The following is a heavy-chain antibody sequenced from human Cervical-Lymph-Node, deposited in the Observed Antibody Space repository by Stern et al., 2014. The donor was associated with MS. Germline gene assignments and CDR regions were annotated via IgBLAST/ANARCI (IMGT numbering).Heavy chain of an antibody. CDR1: GYTFTNYG. D-gene: IGHD5-12*01. CDR3: ARGLSGYVVDFDY. Sequence: VQLVQSGAEVKKPWASVKVSCTASGYTFTNYGISWVRQAPGQELEWMGGISPKNCYPTYAQKHQGRVTMPTDTSTSTAYMELRSLRSDDTAVYYCARGLSGYVVDFDYWGQGTLVTVSS. J-gene: IGHJ4*02. CDR2: ISPKNCYP. V-gene: IGHV1-18*01.